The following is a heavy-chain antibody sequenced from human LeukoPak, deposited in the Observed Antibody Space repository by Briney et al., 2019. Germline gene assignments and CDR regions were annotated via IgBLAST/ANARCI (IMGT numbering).Heavy chain of an antibody. J-gene: IGHJ6*03. Sequence: PSETLSLTCTVSGGSISSHYWSWIRQPPGKGLEWIGYIYYSGSTNYNPSLKSRVTISVDTSKNQFSLKLSSVTAADTAVYYCARVQRFYDILTGSYYYYYYMDVWGKGTTVTVSS. CDR2: IYYSGST. CDR3: ARVQRFYDILTGSYYYYYYMDV. V-gene: IGHV4-59*11. D-gene: IGHD3-9*01. CDR1: GGSISSHY.